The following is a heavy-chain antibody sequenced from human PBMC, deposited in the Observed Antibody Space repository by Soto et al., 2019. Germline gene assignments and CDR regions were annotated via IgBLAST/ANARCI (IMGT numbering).Heavy chain of an antibody. Sequence: SETLSLTCVVYDGSLTEYHWSWVRQTPGKGLEWIGEVSHHGTSHYNPSLGSRVIMSFDTSKNQFSLKLSSVTAADTAVYYCARFFGVVIADYWGQGTLVTVSS. D-gene: IGHD3-3*01. V-gene: IGHV4-34*01. CDR3: ARFFGVVIADY. J-gene: IGHJ4*02. CDR1: DGSLTEYH. CDR2: VSHHGTS.